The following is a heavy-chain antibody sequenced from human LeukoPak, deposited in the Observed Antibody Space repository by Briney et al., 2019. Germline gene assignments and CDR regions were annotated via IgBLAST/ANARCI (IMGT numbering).Heavy chain of an antibody. V-gene: IGHV3-66*01. CDR3: ARDGDTSSWSNFEY. D-gene: IGHD6-13*01. CDR2: IYSGGRT. J-gene: IGHJ4*02. Sequence: GGSLRLSCAASGFTVSGNYMSWVRQAPGKGLEWVSVIYSGGRTYYADSVKGRFTISRDNSENTLYLQMNSLRAEDTAVYYCARDGDTSSWSNFEYWGQGTLVIVSS. CDR1: GFTVSGNY.